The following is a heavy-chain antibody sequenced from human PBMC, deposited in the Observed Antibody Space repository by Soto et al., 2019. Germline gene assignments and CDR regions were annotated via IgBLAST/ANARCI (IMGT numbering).Heavy chain of an antibody. D-gene: IGHD5-12*01. V-gene: IGHV3-23*01. CDR3: AKVLEGGLRVGNDY. Sequence: EVQVLESGGGLVQPGGSLRLSCEASGFTFSNYAMSWVRQAPGKGLEWVSSINYNNNTYYAHSVKGRFTISRDNSRNTLFLQMNSLRAEDTAVYYCAKVLEGGLRVGNDYWGQGTLVTVSS. CDR1: GFTFSNYA. CDR2: INYNNNT. J-gene: IGHJ4*02.